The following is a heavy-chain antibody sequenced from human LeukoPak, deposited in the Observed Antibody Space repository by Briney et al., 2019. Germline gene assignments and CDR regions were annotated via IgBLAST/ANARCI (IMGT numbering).Heavy chain of an antibody. CDR1: GYSLSSGYY. D-gene: IGHD3-9*01. J-gene: IGHJ5*02. Sequence: SETLSLTCAVSGYSLSSGYYWGWIRQPPGKGLEWIGSIYHSGSTYYNPSLKSRVTISVDTSKNQFSLKLSSVTTADTAVYYCASSAPNYDILTGYYGANWFDPWGQGTLVTVSS. CDR2: IYHSGST. CDR3: ASSAPNYDILTGYYGANWFDP. V-gene: IGHV4-38-2*01.